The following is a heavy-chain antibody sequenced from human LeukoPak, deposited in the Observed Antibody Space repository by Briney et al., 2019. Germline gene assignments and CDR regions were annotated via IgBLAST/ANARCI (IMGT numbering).Heavy chain of an antibody. V-gene: IGHV4-59*08. J-gene: IGHJ3*02. CDR3: ASTEVGANGAFDI. Sequence: SETLSLTCTVSGGSITSYYWNWIRHPPREGLEWIGYIHYSGSATYNPSLMSRVTITVDTSKNQFSLKLSSVTAADTAGYYCASTEVGANGAFDIWGQGTMVTVSS. D-gene: IGHD1-26*01. CDR1: GGSITSYY. CDR2: IHYSGSA.